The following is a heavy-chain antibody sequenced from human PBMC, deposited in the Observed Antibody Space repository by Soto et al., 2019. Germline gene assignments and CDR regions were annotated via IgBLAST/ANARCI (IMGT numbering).Heavy chain of an antibody. Sequence: QVQLVQSGAEVKKPGPSVKVSCKASGGTFSSYAISWVRQAPGQGLEWMGGIIPIFGTANYAQKFQGRVTITADESTSTAYMELSSLRSEDTAVYYCARYCSGGSCYSEPYYYYGMDVWGQGTTVTVSS. J-gene: IGHJ6*02. V-gene: IGHV1-69*01. D-gene: IGHD2-15*01. CDR2: IIPIFGTA. CDR3: ARYCSGGSCYSEPYYYYGMDV. CDR1: GGTFSSYA.